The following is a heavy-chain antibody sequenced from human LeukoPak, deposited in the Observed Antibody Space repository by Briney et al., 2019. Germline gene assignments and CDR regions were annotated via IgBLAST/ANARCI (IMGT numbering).Heavy chain of an antibody. Sequence: GGSLRLSCAASGFTFSSYSMNWVRQAPGKGLEWVSSISSSSSYIYYADSVKGRFTISRDNAKNSLYLQMNSLRAEDTAVYYCARRQLPTGGFDYWGQGTLVTVSS. CDR1: GFTFSSYS. CDR3: ARRQLPTGGFDY. J-gene: IGHJ4*02. D-gene: IGHD2-2*01. V-gene: IGHV3-21*01. CDR2: ISSSSSYI.